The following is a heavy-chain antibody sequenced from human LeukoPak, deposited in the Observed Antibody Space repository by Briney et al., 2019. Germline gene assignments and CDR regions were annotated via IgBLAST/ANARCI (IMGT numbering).Heavy chain of an antibody. CDR3: AKGGYGGKIQIQIYYYYYMDV. J-gene: IGHJ6*03. CDR2: ISGSGGST. Sequence: GGSLRLSCAASGFTFSSYAMSWVRQAPGKGLEWVSAISGSGGSTYYADSVKGRFTISRDNSKNTLYLQMNSLRAEDTAVYYCAKGGYGGKIQIQIYYYYYMDVWGKGTTVTVSS. V-gene: IGHV3-23*01. CDR1: GFTFSSYA. D-gene: IGHD4-23*01.